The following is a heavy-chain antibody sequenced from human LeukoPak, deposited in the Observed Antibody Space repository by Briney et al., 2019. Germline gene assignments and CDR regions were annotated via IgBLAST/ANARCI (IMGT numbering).Heavy chain of an antibody. Sequence: GASVKVSCKASGYTFTSYDINWVRQATGQGLEWMGWMNPNSGNTGYAQKFQGRVTMTRNTSISTAYMELSSLRSEDTAVYYCATRRGYYYGSGSYAFDIWGQGTLVTVSS. CDR2: MNPNSGNT. V-gene: IGHV1-8*01. J-gene: IGHJ4*02. CDR3: ATRRGYYYGSGSYAFDI. CDR1: GYTFTSYD. D-gene: IGHD3-10*01.